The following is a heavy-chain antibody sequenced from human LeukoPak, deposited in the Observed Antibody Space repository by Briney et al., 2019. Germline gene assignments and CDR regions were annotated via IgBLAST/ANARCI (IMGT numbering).Heavy chain of an antibody. CDR2: ISGSGGST. CDR1: GFTFSSYA. D-gene: IGHD1-26*01. J-gene: IGHJ3*02. Sequence: GGSLRLSCTASGFTFSSYAMSWVRQAPGKGLEWVSAISGSGGSTYYADSVKGRFTISRDNSKNTLYLQMNSLRAEDTALYYCTKDIRVGATFEAFDIWGQGTMVTVSS. CDR3: TKDIRVGATFEAFDI. V-gene: IGHV3-23*01.